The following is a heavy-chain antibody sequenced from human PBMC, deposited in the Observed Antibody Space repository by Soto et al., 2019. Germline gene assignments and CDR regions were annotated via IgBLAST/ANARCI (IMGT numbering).Heavy chain of an antibody. D-gene: IGHD2-15*01. V-gene: IGHV4-34*01. J-gene: IGHJ5*02. CDR3: ARGAGVVVVVANNWFDP. Sequence: QVQLQQWGAGLLKPSETLSLTCAVYGGSFSGYYWSWIRQPPGKVLEWIGEINHSGSTNYNPSLKSRVTISVDTSKNQFSLKLSSVTAADTAVYYCARGAGVVVVVANNWFDPWGQGTLVTVSS. CDR2: INHSGST. CDR1: GGSFSGYY.